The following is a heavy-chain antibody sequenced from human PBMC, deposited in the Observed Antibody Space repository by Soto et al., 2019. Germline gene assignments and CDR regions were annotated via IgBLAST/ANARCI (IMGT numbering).Heavy chain of an antibody. Sequence: LSLTCTISGGSISVYYWSWVRQPPGHELEWTGYIYASGSPYYNPSLRSRVTISADTSKNQISLKLTSPTAADTAVYYCARGVGSSPPRYWGRGTLVTVSS. CDR2: IYASGSP. J-gene: IGHJ4*02. CDR3: ARGVGSSPPRY. CDR1: GGSISVYY. V-gene: IGHV4-59*01. D-gene: IGHD1-26*01.